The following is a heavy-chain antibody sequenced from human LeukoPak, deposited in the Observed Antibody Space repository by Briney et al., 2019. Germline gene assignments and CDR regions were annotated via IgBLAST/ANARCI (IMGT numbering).Heavy chain of an antibody. CDR2: IRYDGSNK. CDR1: GFTFSSYG. D-gene: IGHD6-13*01. CDR3: AKEVMWQLVPDY. J-gene: IGHJ4*02. V-gene: IGHV3-30*02. Sequence: GGSLRLSCAASGFTFSSYGMHWVRQAPGKGLEWVAFIRYDGSNKYYADSVKGRFTISRVNSKNTLYLQMNSLRAEDTAVYYCAKEVMWQLVPDYWGQGTLVTVSS.